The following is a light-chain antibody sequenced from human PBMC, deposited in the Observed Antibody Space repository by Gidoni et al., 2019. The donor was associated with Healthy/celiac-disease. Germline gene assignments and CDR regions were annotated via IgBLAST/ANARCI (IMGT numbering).Light chain of an antibody. V-gene: IGKV3-20*01. J-gene: IGKJ2*01. CDR2: GAS. Sequence: IVLTQSPATLSWSPGERATLSCRASQSVSSSYLAWYQQKPGQAPRLLIYGASSRATGIPDRFSGSGSGTDFTLTISRLEPGDFAVYYCQQYGSSPPYTFXQXTKLEIK. CDR1: QSVSSSY. CDR3: QQYGSSPPYT.